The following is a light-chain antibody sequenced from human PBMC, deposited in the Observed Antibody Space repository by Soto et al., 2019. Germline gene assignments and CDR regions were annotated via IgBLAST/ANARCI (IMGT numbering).Light chain of an antibody. CDR3: QQRDKWPLT. J-gene: IGKJ5*01. Sequence: NVLTQSPGTLSLSRGERATLSCRASQSLSGNYLAWYQQKPCQAPRLLIYRASTRATDIPARFSGSGSGTDFTLTISGLEPEDFSVYYCQQRDKWPLTFGEGTRLEIK. V-gene: IGKV3D-20*02. CDR1: QSLSGNY. CDR2: RAS.